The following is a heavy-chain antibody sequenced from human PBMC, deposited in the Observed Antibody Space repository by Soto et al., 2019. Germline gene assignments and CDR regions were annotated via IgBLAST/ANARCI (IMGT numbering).Heavy chain of an antibody. CDR2: RYYRSKWYN. Sequence: SQSLSLNCSISGDSVSSNSAAWNWIRQSPSIGLECLGSRYYRSKWYNDYAVSLKSRITINTETSKNQFSLQLNSVTPEDTAVYYCARGSIVAGASKENYXYGMDVCGPGTXVXV. CDR3: ARGSIVAGASKENYXYGMDV. D-gene: IGHD2-21*01. CDR1: GDSVSSNSAA. V-gene: IGHV6-1*01. J-gene: IGHJ6*01.